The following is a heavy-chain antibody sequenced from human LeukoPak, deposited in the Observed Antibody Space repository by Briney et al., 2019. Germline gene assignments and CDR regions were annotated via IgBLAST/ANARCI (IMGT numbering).Heavy chain of an antibody. D-gene: IGHD1-1*01. V-gene: IGHV4-34*01. J-gene: IGHJ4*02. CDR1: GGSFSDYY. CDR2: FNRSGST. CDR3: ARDDADSPTFDY. Sequence: PSETLSLTCAVYGGSFSDYYWSWIRQPPGKGLEWIGEFNRSGSTNYNPSLKSRVTISVDTSKNQFSLKVRSVTAADTAVYFCARDDADSPTFDYWGQGVPVTVSS.